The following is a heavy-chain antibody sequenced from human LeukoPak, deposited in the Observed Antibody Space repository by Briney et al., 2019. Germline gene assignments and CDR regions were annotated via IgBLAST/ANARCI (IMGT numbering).Heavy chain of an antibody. V-gene: IGHV1-2*02. Sequence: GASVKVSCKASGYTFTNFDINWVRQAPGQGLEWMGWINPNSGGTNYAQKFQGRVTMTRDTSISTAYMELSRLRSDDTAVYYCARFAPKKTYCSSTSCGEDYWGQGTLVTVSS. CDR2: INPNSGGT. D-gene: IGHD2-2*01. CDR3: ARFAPKKTYCSSTSCGEDY. J-gene: IGHJ4*02. CDR1: GYTFTNFD.